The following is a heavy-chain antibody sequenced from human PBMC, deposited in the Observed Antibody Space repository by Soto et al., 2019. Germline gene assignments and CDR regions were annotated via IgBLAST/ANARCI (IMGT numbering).Heavy chain of an antibody. V-gene: IGHV3-30-3*01. D-gene: IGHD2-21*01. CDR2: ISYDGSNK. Sequence: QVQLVESGGGVVQPGRSLRLSCAASGFTFSSYAMHWVRQAPGKGLEWVAVISYDGSNKYYADSVKGRFTISRDNSKTTLYLQMNSLRAEDTAVYYCAREVEGLDYWGQGTLVTVFS. CDR3: AREVEGLDY. J-gene: IGHJ4*02. CDR1: GFTFSSYA.